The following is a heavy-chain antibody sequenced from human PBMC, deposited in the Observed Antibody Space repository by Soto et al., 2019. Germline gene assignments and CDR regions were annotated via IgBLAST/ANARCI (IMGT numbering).Heavy chain of an antibody. CDR2: ISSSGNSI. J-gene: IGHJ5*02. D-gene: IGHD4-17*01. CDR3: VRDEDYGGTNNWFDP. Sequence: GGSLRLSCTASGFSFSDYYMSWIRQAPGKGLECIAYISSSGNSIYYADSVKGRFTVSRDNAKNSLYLHMNSLTAEDTAMYYCVRDEDYGGTNNWFDPCGQGNLVTVS. V-gene: IGHV3-11*01. CDR1: GFSFSDYY.